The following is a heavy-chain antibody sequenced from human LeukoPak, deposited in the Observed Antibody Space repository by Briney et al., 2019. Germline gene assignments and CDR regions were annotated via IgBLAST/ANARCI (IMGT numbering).Heavy chain of an antibody. CDR3: ALSIWLQPIDY. CDR1: GFTFSRCD. V-gene: IGHV3-48*03. Sequence: GGSLRLSCATSGFTFSRCDINWVPQAPGKGLEWVSYISSSGSTIYYADSVKGRFTISRDNAKNSLYLQMNSLRAEDTAVYYCALSIWLQPIDYWGQGTLVTVSS. D-gene: IGHD5-24*01. CDR2: ISSSGSTI. J-gene: IGHJ4*02.